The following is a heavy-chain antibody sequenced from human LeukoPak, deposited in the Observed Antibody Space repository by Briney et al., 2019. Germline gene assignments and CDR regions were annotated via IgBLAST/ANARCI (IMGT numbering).Heavy chain of an antibody. D-gene: IGHD3-16*01. J-gene: IGHJ3*02. CDR3: VTGDNPDYTWENHRLDAFDI. CDR2: ITGGGTFT. V-gene: IGHV3-21*01. CDR1: GFSFSQHS. Sequence: GGSVRLSCEASGFSFSQHSMGWVRLAPGKGLEWVSSITGGGTFTFYADSVKGRFTVSRDNSNNLLFLQLQSLRADDTAIYYCVTGDNPDYTWENHRLDAFDIWGQGTMVTVSS.